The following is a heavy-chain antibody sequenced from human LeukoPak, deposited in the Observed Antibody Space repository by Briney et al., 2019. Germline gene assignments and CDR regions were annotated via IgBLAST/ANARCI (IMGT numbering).Heavy chain of an antibody. CDR3: AIQGGGYSSSWSLNYYYYYYGMDV. D-gene: IGHD6-13*01. J-gene: IGHJ6*02. CDR2: ISGSGGST. Sequence: PGGSLRLSCAASGFTFSSYGMHWVRQAPGKGLEWVSAISGSGGSTYYADSVKGRFTISRDNSKNTLYLQMNSLRAEDTAVYYCAIQGGGYSSSWSLNYYYYYYGMDVWGQGTTVTVSS. V-gene: IGHV3-23*01. CDR1: GFTFSSYG.